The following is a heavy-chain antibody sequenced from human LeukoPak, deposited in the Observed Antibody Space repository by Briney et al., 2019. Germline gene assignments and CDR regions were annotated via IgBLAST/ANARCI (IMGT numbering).Heavy chain of an antibody. CDR2: ISWNSGSI. CDR3: AKDKTPSITMIVVVPYYFDY. Sequence: GGSLRLSCAASGFTFDDYAMHWVRQAPGKGLEWVSGISWNSGSIGYADSVKGRFTISRDNAKNSLYLQMNSLRAEDTALYYCAKDKTPSITMIVVVPYYFDYWGQGTLVTVSS. J-gene: IGHJ4*02. D-gene: IGHD3-22*01. CDR1: GFTFDDYA. V-gene: IGHV3-9*01.